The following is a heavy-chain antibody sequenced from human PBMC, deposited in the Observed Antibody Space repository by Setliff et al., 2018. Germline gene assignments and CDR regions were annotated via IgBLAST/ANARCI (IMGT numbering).Heavy chain of an antibody. CDR1: GFSFSNYA. D-gene: IGHD5-18*01. CDR2: FSSRNDYI. CDR3: ARSPGWIPWSDS. J-gene: IGHJ5*01. Sequence: PGGSLRLSCEASGFSFSNYAMNWVRQAPGKGLEWVASFSSRNDYIYHADSVKGRFTISRDNAKTSLYLQMDSLRVEDTAVYFCARSPGWIPWSDSWGQGTLVTVSS. V-gene: IGHV3-21*01.